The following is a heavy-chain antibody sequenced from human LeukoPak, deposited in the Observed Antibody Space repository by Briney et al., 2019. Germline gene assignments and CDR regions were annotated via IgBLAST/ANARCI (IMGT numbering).Heavy chain of an antibody. CDR2: ISSSSSYI. D-gene: IGHD4-17*01. V-gene: IGHV3-21*01. CDR1: GFTFSSYS. CDR3: ARGHGDYRTDFLAY. J-gene: IGHJ4*02. Sequence: GGSLRLSCAASGFTFSSYSINWVRQAPGKGLEWVSSISSSSSYIYYADSVKGRFTISRDNAKNSLYLQMNSLRAEDTAVYYCARGHGDYRTDFLAYWGQGTLVTVSS.